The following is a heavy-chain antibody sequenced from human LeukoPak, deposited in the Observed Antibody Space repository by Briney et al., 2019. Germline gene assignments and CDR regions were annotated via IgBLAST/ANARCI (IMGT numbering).Heavy chain of an antibody. J-gene: IGHJ4*02. Sequence: ASVKVSCKASGGTFSSYAISWVRQAPGQGLEWMGGTIPIFGTANYAQKFQGRVTITADESTSTAYMELSSLRSEDTAVYYCARESQGVYYYDSSGYSPFDYWGQGTLVTVSS. CDR1: GGTFSSYA. D-gene: IGHD3-22*01. CDR3: ARESQGVYYYDSSGYSPFDY. CDR2: TIPIFGTA. V-gene: IGHV1-69*13.